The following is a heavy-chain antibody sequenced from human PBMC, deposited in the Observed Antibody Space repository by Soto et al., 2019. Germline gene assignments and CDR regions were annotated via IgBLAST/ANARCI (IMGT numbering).Heavy chain of an antibody. CDR3: ARDCSRGSYYYGSGPAGGFDP. D-gene: IGHD3-10*01. CDR2: IYYSGST. V-gene: IGHV4-61*01. CDR1: GGSVSSGSYY. J-gene: IGHJ5*02. Sequence: PSETLSLTCTVSGGSVSSGSYYWSWIRQPPGKGLEWIGYIYYSGSTNYNPSLKSRVTISVDTSKNQFSLKLSSVTAADTAVYYCARDCSRGSYYYGSGPAGGFDPWGQGTLVTVSS.